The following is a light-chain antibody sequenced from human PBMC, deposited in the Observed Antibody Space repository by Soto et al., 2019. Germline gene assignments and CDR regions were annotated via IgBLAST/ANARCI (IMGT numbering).Light chain of an antibody. J-gene: IGLJ1*01. CDR2: GNN. CDR3: QSFDSSLSAIV. V-gene: IGLV1-40*01. CDR1: SSNIGAGLH. Sequence: QSVLTQPPSVSGAPGQRVTISCTGSSSNIGAGLHVHWYQQLPGTAPKLLISGNNNRPSGAPDRFSGSKSGTSASLAITGLQAEDEADYYCQSFDSSLSAIVFGTGTKVTVL.